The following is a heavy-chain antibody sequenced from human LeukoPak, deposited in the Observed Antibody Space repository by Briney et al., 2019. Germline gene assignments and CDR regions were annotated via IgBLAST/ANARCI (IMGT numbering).Heavy chain of an antibody. J-gene: IGHJ3*02. CDR3: ARVGNYDILTGYYKGSDAFDI. CDR2: INHSGST. CDR1: GGSFRGYY. D-gene: IGHD3-9*01. V-gene: IGHV4-34*01. Sequence: SETLSLTCAVYGGSFRGYYWSWIRQPPGKGLEWIGEINHSGSTNYNPSLKSRVNISVDTSKNQFSLKLSSVTAADTAVYYCARVGNYDILTGYYKGSDAFDIWGQGTMVTVSS.